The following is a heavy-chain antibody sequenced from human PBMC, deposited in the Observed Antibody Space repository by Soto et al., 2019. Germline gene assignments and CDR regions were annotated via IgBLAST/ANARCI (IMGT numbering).Heavy chain of an antibody. D-gene: IGHD3-16*02. Sequence: SETLSLTCTVSGGSISSSIYYWGWIRQPPGKVLEWIGSIYYSGSTYYNPSLKSRVTISVDTSKNQFSLKLSSVTAADTAVYYCARRIMITFGGVIVDYYGMDVWGQGTTVTVSS. CDR1: GGSISSSIYY. V-gene: IGHV4-39*01. J-gene: IGHJ6*02. CDR2: IYYSGST. CDR3: ARRIMITFGGVIVDYYGMDV.